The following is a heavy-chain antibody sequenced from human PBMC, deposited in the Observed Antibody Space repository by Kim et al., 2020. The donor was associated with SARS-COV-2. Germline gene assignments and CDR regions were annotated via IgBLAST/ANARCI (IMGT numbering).Heavy chain of an antibody. Sequence: GGSLRLSCAASGFTFSDYYMSWIRQAPGKGLEWVSYISSSSSYTNYADSVKGRFTISRDNAKNSLYLQMNSLRAEDTAVYYCARCGYYYDSSGYCEYFDYWGQGTLVTVSS. CDR3: ARCGYYYDSSGYCEYFDY. CDR1: GFTFSDYY. J-gene: IGHJ4*02. CDR2: ISSSSSYT. V-gene: IGHV3-11*06. D-gene: IGHD3-22*01.